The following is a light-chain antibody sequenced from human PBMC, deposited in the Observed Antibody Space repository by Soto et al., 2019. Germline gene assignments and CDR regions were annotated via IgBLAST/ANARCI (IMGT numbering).Light chain of an antibody. CDR2: LGS. V-gene: IGKV2-28*01. Sequence: IVMTQSPLSLRVTPGAPASIACMSSQSLLHSNGYNYLDWYLQKPGQSPQLLIYLGSNRASGVPDRFSGSGSGTDFTLKISRVEAEDVGVYYCMQALQTPLTFGGGTKVDIK. J-gene: IGKJ4*01. CDR1: QSLLHSNGYNY. CDR3: MQALQTPLT.